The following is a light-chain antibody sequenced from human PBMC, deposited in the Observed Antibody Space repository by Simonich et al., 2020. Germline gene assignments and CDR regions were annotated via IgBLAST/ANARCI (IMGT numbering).Light chain of an antibody. J-gene: IGLJ2*01. CDR3: CSYAGSSTVV. CDR2: EGS. V-gene: IGLV2-23*01. CDR1: SSAVGRYNL. Sequence: QSALTQPASVSGSPGQSITISCTGTSSAVGRYNLVSWYQQHPGKAPKLMIYEGSKRPSGVSKRFSGSKSGNTASLTISGLQAEDEAEYYCCSYAGSSTVVFGGGTKLTVL.